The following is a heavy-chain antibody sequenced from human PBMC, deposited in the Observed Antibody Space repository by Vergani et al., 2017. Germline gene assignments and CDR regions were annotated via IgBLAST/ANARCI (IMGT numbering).Heavy chain of an antibody. V-gene: IGHV5-51*01. J-gene: IGHJ6*02. D-gene: IGHD5-18*01. CDR3: ARVSGDSKAFYYYGMDV. Sequence: EVQLVQSGAEVKKPGESLKISCMGSGYRFTSYWIGWVRQMPGKGLEWMGVIYPGDSDSRYSPSFQGQVTISADKSISTAYLQWSSLKASDNAIYYCARVSGDSKAFYYYGMDVWGQGTTVTVSS. CDR1: GYRFTSYW. CDR2: IYPGDSDS.